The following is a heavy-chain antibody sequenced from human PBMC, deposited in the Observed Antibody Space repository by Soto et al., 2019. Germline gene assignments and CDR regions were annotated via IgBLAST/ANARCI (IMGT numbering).Heavy chain of an antibody. V-gene: IGHV4-39*02. CDR3: ARGKRYSSSWYVNWFDP. J-gene: IGHJ5*02. D-gene: IGHD6-13*01. Sequence: LSETLSLTCTVSGGSINNSPYYWGWFRQPPGKGLEWIANVYYHGTTYYNPSLKSRVTVSVDTSKNHFSLNLTSVTAADTALYYCARGKRYSSSWYVNWFDPWGQGTLVT. CDR1: GGSINNSPYY. CDR2: VYYHGTT.